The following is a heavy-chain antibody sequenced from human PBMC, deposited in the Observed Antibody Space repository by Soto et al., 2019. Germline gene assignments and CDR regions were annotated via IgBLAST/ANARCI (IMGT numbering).Heavy chain of an antibody. Sequence: ASVKVSCKASGGTFSSYAISWVRQAPGQGLEWMGGIIPIFGTANYAQKFQGRVTITADESASTAYMELSSLRSEDTAVYYCAREPGYSFPCGVVVVAATKYNWFDPWGQGTLVTVSS. CDR1: GGTFSSYA. V-gene: IGHV1-69*13. CDR3: AREPGYSFPCGVVVVAATKYNWFDP. CDR2: IIPIFGTA. D-gene: IGHD2-15*01. J-gene: IGHJ5*02.